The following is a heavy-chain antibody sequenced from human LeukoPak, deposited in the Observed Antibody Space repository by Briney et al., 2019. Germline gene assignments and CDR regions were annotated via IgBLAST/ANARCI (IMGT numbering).Heavy chain of an antibody. CDR3: ARERGDFHILAGYYGNNWFDP. CDR1: GYTFTSYG. CDR2: ISAYNGNT. D-gene: IGHD3-9*01. J-gene: IGHJ5*02. Sequence: ASVEISCKASGYTFTSYGISWVRQAPGQGLEWMGWISAYNGNTNYAQKLQGRVTMTTDTSTSTAYMELRSLRSDDTAVYYCARERGDFHILAGYYGNNWFDPWGQGTLVTVSS. V-gene: IGHV1-18*01.